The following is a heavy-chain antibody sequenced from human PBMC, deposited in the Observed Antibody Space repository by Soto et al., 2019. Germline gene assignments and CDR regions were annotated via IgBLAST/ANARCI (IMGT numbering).Heavy chain of an antibody. D-gene: IGHD3-9*01. J-gene: IGHJ6*02. Sequence: PSETLSLACAVYGGSFSGYYWSWIRQPPGKGLEWIGEINHSGSTNYNPSLKSRVTISVDTSKNQFSLKLSSVTAADTAVYYCARLDILTGYYNVGYYYGMDVWGQGTTVTVS. CDR3: ARLDILTGYYNVGYYYGMDV. V-gene: IGHV4-34*01. CDR1: GGSFSGYY. CDR2: INHSGST.